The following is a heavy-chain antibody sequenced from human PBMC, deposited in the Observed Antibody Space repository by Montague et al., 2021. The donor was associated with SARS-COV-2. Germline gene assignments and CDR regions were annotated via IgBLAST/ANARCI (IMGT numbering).Heavy chain of an antibody. Sequence: SETLSLTCAVYRGSVKSYYWTWIRQAPGKGLAWIGEINHSGTTNYNPSLKSRVTISVDTSKNQFSLKLSSVTAAATAAYYCARGSGCSGGSCYSEWDPYYYYGMDVWGQGTTVTVSS. CDR3: ARGSGCSGGSCYSEWDPYYYYGMDV. D-gene: IGHD2-15*01. CDR1: RGSVKSYY. J-gene: IGHJ6*02. CDR2: INHSGTT. V-gene: IGHV4-34*01.